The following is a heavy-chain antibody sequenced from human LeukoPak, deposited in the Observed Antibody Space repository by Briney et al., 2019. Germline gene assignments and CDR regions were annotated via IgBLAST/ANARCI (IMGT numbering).Heavy chain of an antibody. CDR3: ARDPGSSSPGY. D-gene: IGHD1-26*01. CDR1: GYTLTELS. Sequence: ASVKVSCKVSGYTLTELSMHWVRQAPGKGLEWMGGFDPEDGETIYAQKFQGRVTMTRDTSISTAYMELSRLRSDDTAVYYCARDPGSSSPGYWGQGTLVTVSS. V-gene: IGHV1-24*01. CDR2: FDPEDGET. J-gene: IGHJ4*02.